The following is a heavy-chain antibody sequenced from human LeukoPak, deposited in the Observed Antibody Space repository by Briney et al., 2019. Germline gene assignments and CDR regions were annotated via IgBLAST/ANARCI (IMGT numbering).Heavy chain of an antibody. D-gene: IGHD3-3*01. V-gene: IGHV3-30*02. CDR2: IRDDGSNK. Sequence: GGSLRLPCAVSRFTYNRYGMHWVRRATGKALEWVAFIRDDGSNKYYSDAVKGRFTISRDNYKNTLYLQMNSLRAEDTAVYYCAKGHGGPGPEWLWSTMYWGQGTLVTVSS. CDR1: RFTYNRYG. CDR3: AKGHGGPGPEWLWSTMY. J-gene: IGHJ4*02.